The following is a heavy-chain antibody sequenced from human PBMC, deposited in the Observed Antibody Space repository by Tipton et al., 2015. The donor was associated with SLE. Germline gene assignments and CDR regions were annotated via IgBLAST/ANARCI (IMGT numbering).Heavy chain of an antibody. V-gene: IGHV3-23*03. CDR2: IYSGGST. D-gene: IGHD4-23*01. Sequence: SLRLSCAASGFTFSSYAMSWVRQAPGKGLEWVSVIYSGGSTYYADSVKGRFTISRDNSKNTLYLQMNSLRAEDTAVYYCATPRGNSVRYDYWGQGTRVTVSS. CDR1: GFTFSSYA. CDR3: ATPRGNSVRYDY. J-gene: IGHJ4*02.